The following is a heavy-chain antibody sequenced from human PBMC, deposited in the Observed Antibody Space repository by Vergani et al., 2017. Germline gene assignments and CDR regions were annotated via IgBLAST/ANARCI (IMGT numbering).Heavy chain of an antibody. CDR1: GGSFSGYY. V-gene: IGHV4-34*01. D-gene: IGHD5-18*01. CDR3: ARGRRIQRWPPSLLWFDP. Sequence: QVQLQQWGAGLLKPSETLSLTCAVHGGSFSGYYWSWIRQPPGKGLEWIGEINHSGSTNYNPSLKSRVTISVDTSKNQFSLKLSSVTAADTAVYYCARGRRIQRWPPSLLWFDPWGQGTLVTVSS. J-gene: IGHJ5*01. CDR2: INHSGST.